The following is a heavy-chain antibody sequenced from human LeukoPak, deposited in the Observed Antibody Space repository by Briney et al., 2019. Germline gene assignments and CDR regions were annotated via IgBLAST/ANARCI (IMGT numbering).Heavy chain of an antibody. CDR3: ATGDSSGYFNIY. CDR2: ISGSGGST. J-gene: IGHJ4*02. Sequence: GGSLRLSCAASGFTFSSYAMSWVRQAPGKGLEWVSAISGSGGSTYYPDSVKGRFTISRDNSKKTLYLQMNSLRAEDTAVYYCATGDSSGYFNIYWGQGTLVTVSS. D-gene: IGHD3-22*01. V-gene: IGHV3-23*01. CDR1: GFTFSSYA.